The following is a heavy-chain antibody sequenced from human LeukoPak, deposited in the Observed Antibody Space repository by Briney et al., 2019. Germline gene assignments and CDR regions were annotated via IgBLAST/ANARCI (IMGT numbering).Heavy chain of an antibody. J-gene: IGHJ5*02. Sequence: SETLSLTCTVSGGSISSYYWSWIRQPPGKGLEWIGYIYYSGSTNYNPSLKSRVTISVDTSKNQFSLKLSSVAAADTAVYYCARDLGRLAEVGSWFDPWGQGTLVTVSS. CDR1: GGSISSYY. CDR3: ARDLGRLAEVGSWFDP. CDR2: IYYSGST. V-gene: IGHV4-59*01. D-gene: IGHD1-26*01.